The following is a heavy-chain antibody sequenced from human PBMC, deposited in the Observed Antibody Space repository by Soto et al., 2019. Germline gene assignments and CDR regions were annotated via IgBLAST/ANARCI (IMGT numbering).Heavy chain of an antibody. D-gene: IGHD6-13*01. CDR3: DRGRRPCFRQQMGRGY. CDR1: GGTFSSYT. Sequence: QVQLVQSGAEVKKPGSSVKVSCKASGGTFSSYTISWVRQAPGQGLEWMGRIIPILGIANYRQKFQGRGTNTADKSISTDYMELSSLRSVDTVKYYCDRGRRPCFRQQMGRGYWGQGTLVTAS. V-gene: IGHV1-69*02. CDR2: IIPILGIA. J-gene: IGHJ4*02.